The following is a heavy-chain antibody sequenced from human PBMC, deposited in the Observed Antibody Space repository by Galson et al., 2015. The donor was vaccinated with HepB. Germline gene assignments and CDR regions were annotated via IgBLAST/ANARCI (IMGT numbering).Heavy chain of an antibody. CDR2: ISTSGSPI. CDR1: GFTFSDYY. CDR3: ARVNYPWYFDY. J-gene: IGHJ4*02. D-gene: IGHD1-7*01. Sequence: SLRLSCAASGFTFSDYYMSWIRQAPGTGLEWVSYISTSGSPIYYADSVKGRFTISRDNAKNSLNLQVNSLRAEDTAVYYCARVNYPWYFDYWGQGTLVTVSS. V-gene: IGHV3-11*01.